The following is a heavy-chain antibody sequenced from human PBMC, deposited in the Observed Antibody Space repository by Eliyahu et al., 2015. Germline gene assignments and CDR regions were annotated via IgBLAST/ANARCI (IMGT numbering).Heavy chain of an antibody. CDR3: ARDGRRGDPLSDIVVVVTPPSLDF. D-gene: IGHD2-15*01. CDR2: ISPYNGNT. V-gene: IGHV1-18*04. Sequence: QIQLVQSGGEVKKPGASVKVSCXSSGYTFSNSGISWXXXAPGQGLEWVGWISPYNGNTHFAQSVQGRITMTTDTSESTAYLELRSLRSDDTALYYCARDGRRGDPLSDIVVVVTPPSLDFWGQGTLVTVSS. CDR1: GYTFSNSG. J-gene: IGHJ4*02.